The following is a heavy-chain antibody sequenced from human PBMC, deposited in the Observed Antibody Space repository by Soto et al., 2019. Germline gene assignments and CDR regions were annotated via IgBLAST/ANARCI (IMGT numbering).Heavy chain of an antibody. CDR2: IYHSGST. V-gene: IGHV4-30-2*01. CDR1: GGSISSGGYS. Sequence: SETLSLTCAVSGGSISSGGYSWSWIRQPPGKGLEWIGYIYHSGSTYYNPSLKSRVTISVDTSKNQFSLKLSPVTAADTAVYYCAGNTWSSWSTFDPWGQGTLVTVSS. CDR3: AGNTWSSWSTFDP. D-gene: IGHD6-13*01. J-gene: IGHJ5*02.